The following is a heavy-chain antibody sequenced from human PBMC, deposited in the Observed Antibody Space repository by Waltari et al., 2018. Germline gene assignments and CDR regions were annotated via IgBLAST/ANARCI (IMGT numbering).Heavy chain of an antibody. CDR1: GFTFDDYA. D-gene: IGHD6-25*01. V-gene: IGHV3-43D*04. Sequence: EVQLVESGGVVVQPGGSLRLSCAASGFTFDDYAMHWVRPATGKGLEWVSLISWDGGSTYYADSVKGRFTISRDNSKNSLYLQMNSLRAEDTALYYCAKDGGRVAAQITYYFDYWGQGTLVTVSS. CDR3: AKDGGRVAAQITYYFDY. J-gene: IGHJ4*02. CDR2: ISWDGGST.